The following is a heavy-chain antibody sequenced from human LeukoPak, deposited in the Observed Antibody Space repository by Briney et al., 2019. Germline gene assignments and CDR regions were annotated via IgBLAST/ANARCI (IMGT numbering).Heavy chain of an antibody. J-gene: IGHJ6*03. CDR2: ISNDSRYI. V-gene: IGHV3-21*01. Sequence: PGGSLRLSCIASGFTLSRYIMDWVRQAPGKGLEWVASISNDSRYIYYSDSVKGRFTISRDNSKNTLYLQMNSLRAEDTAVYYCAKDGGAGYDSSGESTNYYYYYYMDVWGKGTTVTISS. CDR1: GFTLSRYI. CDR3: AKDGGAGYDSSGESTNYYYYYYMDV. D-gene: IGHD3-22*01.